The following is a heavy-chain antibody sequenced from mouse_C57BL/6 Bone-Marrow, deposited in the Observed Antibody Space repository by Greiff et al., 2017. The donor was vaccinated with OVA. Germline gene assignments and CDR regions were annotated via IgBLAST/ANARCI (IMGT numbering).Heavy chain of an antibody. V-gene: IGHV5-16*01. CDR2: INYDGSST. D-gene: IGHD2-3*01. CDR1: GFTFSDYY. Sequence: DVMLVESEGGLVQPGSSMKLSCTASGFTFSDYYMAWVRQVPEKGLEWVANINYDGSSTYYLDSLKSRFIISRDNAKNILYLQMSSLKSEDTATYYCARIYDGYYEFAYWGQGTLVTVSA. J-gene: IGHJ3*01. CDR3: ARIYDGYYEFAY.